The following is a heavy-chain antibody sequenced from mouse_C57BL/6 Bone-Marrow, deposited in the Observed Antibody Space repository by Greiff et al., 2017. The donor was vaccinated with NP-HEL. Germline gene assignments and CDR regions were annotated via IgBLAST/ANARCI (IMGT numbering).Heavy chain of an antibody. CDR3: ARQDSSGYEAY. Sequence: EVQGVESGGGLVKPGGSLKLSCAASGFTFSSYTMSWVRQTPEKRLEWVATISGGGGNTYYPDSVKGRFTISRDNAKNTLYLQMSSLRSEDTALYYCARQDSSGYEAYWGQGTLVTVSA. J-gene: IGHJ3*01. CDR1: GFTFSSYT. D-gene: IGHD3-2*02. CDR2: ISGGGGNT. V-gene: IGHV5-9*01.